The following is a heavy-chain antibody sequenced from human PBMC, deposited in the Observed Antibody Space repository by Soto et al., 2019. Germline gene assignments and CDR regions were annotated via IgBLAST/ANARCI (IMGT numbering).Heavy chain of an antibody. J-gene: IGHJ3*02. CDR2: ISAYNGNT. D-gene: IGHD3-10*01. CDR3: AIQPKWFGELDAFDI. CDR1: GYTFTSYG. Sequence: QVQLVQSGAEVKKPGASVQVSCKASGYTFTSYGISWVRQAPGQGLEWMGWISAYNGNTNYAQKLQGRVTMTTDTSTSTAYMELRSLRSDDTDVYYCAIQPKWFGELDAFDIWGQGTMVTVSS. V-gene: IGHV1-18*01.